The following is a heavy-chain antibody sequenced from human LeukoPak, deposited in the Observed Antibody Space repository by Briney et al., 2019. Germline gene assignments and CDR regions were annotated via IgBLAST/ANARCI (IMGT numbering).Heavy chain of an antibody. Sequence: ASVKVSCKASGYTFTSYYMHWVRQAPGQGLEWMGWITTSAGNPTYAQGFTGRFVFSSDTSVSTAYLQISSLRAEGAAVYYCARDPYAPPSSDLQRFDSWGQGTLVTVSS. D-gene: IGHD6-19*01. CDR1: GYTFTSYY. V-gene: IGHV7-4-1*02. CDR3: ARDPYAPPSSDLQRFDS. CDR2: ITTSAGNP. J-gene: IGHJ5*01.